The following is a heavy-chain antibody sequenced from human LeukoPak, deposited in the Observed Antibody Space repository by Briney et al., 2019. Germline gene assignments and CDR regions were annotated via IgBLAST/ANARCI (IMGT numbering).Heavy chain of an antibody. CDR1: GYTFTSYA. CDR2: INAGNGNT. J-gene: IGHJ5*02. CDR3: ARAGYSSSWYGDWFDP. Sequence: ASVKVSCKASGYTFTSYAMHWVRQAPGQRLEWMGWINAGNGNTKYSQKFQGRVTITRDTSASTAYVELSSLRSEDTAVYYCARAGYSSSWYGDWFDPWGQGTLVTVSS. V-gene: IGHV1-3*01. D-gene: IGHD6-13*01.